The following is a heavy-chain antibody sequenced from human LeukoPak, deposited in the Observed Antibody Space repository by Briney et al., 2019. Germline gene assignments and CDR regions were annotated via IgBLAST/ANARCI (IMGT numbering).Heavy chain of an antibody. D-gene: IGHD3-22*01. CDR3: ARDPYYYDSSGLADY. Sequence: GGSLRLSCAASGFTFSSYWMSWVRQAPGKGLEWVANIKQDGSEKYYVDSVKGRFTISRDNAKNSLYLQMNSLRAEDTAVYYCARDPYYYDSSGLADYWGQGTLATVSS. CDR1: GFTFSSYW. CDR2: IKQDGSEK. J-gene: IGHJ4*02. V-gene: IGHV3-7*01.